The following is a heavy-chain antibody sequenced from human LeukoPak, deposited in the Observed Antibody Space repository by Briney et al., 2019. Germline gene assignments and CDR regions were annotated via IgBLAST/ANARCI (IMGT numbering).Heavy chain of an antibody. CDR1: GGSISSSSYY. V-gene: IGHV4-39*01. Sequence: SETLSLTCTVSGGSISSSSYYWGWIRQPPGKGLEWIGSIYYSGSTYYNPSLKSRVTISVDTSKNQFSLKLSSVTAADTAVYYCARSNRGSSGWPFDYWGQGTLVTVSS. D-gene: IGHD6-19*01. CDR3: ARSNRGSSGWPFDY. J-gene: IGHJ4*02. CDR2: IYYSGST.